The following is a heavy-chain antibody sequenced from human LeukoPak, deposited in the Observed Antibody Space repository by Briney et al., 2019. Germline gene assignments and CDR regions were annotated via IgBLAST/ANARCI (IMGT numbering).Heavy chain of an antibody. CDR3: GRLARNAWYAVDY. CDR1: GFTFDNYA. J-gene: IGHJ4*02. D-gene: IGHD6-19*01. CDR2: ILPDGSEK. Sequence: GGSLRLSCTASGFTFDNYAMTWVRQAPGEGLEWVANILPDGSEKYYLDSVKGRFTISRDNPTNSLYLQINSLRAEDTALYYCGRLARNAWYAVDYWGQGTLVTVSS. V-gene: IGHV3-7*01.